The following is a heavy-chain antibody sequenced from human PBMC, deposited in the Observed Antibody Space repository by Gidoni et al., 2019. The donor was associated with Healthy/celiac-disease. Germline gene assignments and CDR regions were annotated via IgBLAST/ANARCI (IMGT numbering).Heavy chain of an antibody. CDR3: ARGPYYDFWSGYSGGMDV. J-gene: IGHJ6*02. D-gene: IGHD3-3*01. CDR2: ISSSGSTI. Sequence: EVQLVESGGGLVQPGGSLRLSCAASGFTFSSYEMNWVRQAPGKGMEWVSYISSSGSTIYYADSVKGRFTISRDNAKNSLYLQMNSLRAEDTAVYYCARGPYYDFWSGYSGGMDVWGQGTTVTVSS. CDR1: GFTFSSYE. V-gene: IGHV3-48*03.